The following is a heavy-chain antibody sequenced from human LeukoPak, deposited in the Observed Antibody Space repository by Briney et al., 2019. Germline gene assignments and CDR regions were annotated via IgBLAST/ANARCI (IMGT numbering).Heavy chain of an antibody. D-gene: IGHD3-10*01. CDR3: AKAEGYYYGSGSS. J-gene: IGHJ4*02. CDR1: GFTFSNYA. CDR2: ISGSGDAT. Sequence: GGSLRLSCAATGFTFSNYAMIWVRQASGKGLECVSSISGSGDATYYADSVKGRFTISRDNSKNTLYLQLNSLRAEDTAVYYCAKAEGYYYGSGSSWGQGTLVTVPS. V-gene: IGHV3-23*01.